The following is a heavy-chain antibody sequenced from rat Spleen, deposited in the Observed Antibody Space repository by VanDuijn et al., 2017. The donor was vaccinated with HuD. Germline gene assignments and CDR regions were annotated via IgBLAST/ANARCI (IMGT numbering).Heavy chain of an antibody. CDR1: GITFSNFP. Sequence: EVQLVESGGGLVQPGKSLKLSCAASGITFSNFPMAWVRQAPTKGLEWVATITNTGGSTYYPDSVKGRFTISRDNAKSTLYLQMNSLRSEDTATYYCARHNSGYGVMDAWGQGASVTVSS. CDR3: ARHNSGYGVMDA. CDR2: ITNTGGST. V-gene: IGHV5-46*01. J-gene: IGHJ4*01. D-gene: IGHD4-3*01.